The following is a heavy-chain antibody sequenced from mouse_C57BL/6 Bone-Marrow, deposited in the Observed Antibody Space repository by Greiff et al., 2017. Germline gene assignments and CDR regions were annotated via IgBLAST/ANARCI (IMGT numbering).Heavy chain of an antibody. Sequence: QVQLQQSGAELAKPGASVKLSCKASGYTFTSYWMHWVKQRPGQGLEWIGYINPSSGYTKYTQKFKDKATLTADKSSSTAYMQLSSLTYEDSAVYYSARGKIYYYGSSYVSWYFDVWGTGTTVTVSS. D-gene: IGHD1-1*01. CDR3: ARGKIYYYGSSYVSWYFDV. V-gene: IGHV1-7*01. CDR1: GYTFTSYW. CDR2: INPSSGYT. J-gene: IGHJ1*03.